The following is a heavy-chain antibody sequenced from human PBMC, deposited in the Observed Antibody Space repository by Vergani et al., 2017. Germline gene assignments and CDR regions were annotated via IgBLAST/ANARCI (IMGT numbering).Heavy chain of an antibody. CDR2: IYPGDSDT. CDR1: GYSFTSYW. J-gene: IGHJ6*02. D-gene: IGHD5-12*01. CDR3: ARXIPEPVYGYDLIYYYYYGMDV. V-gene: IGHV5-51*01. Sequence: EVQLVQSGAEVKKPGESLKISCKGSGYSFTSYWIGWVRQMPGKGLEWMGIIYPGDSDTRYSPSFQGQVTISADKAISTAYLQWSSLKASDTAMYYCARXIPEPVYGYDLIYYYYYGMDVWGQGTTVTVSS.